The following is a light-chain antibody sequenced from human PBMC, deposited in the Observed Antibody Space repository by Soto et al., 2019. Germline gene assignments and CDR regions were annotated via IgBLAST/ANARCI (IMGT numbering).Light chain of an antibody. CDR1: SSNIGSNT. Sequence: QSVLTQPPSASGAPGQMITISCSGGSSNIGSNTLNWYQQLPGTAPKLLIYTNNQRPSGVPDRFSGSKSGTSGSLAISGLQSEDEADHYCSSWDDSLSGPVFGGGTKLTVL. CDR2: TNN. CDR3: SSWDDSLSGPV. V-gene: IGLV1-44*01. J-gene: IGLJ3*02.